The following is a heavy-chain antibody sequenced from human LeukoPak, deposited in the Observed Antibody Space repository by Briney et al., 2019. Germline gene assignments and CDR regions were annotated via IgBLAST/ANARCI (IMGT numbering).Heavy chain of an antibody. V-gene: IGHV3-30*03. CDR2: ISYDGSNK. CDR1: GFTFSGYG. J-gene: IGHJ4*02. Sequence: GRSLRLSCAASGFTFSGYGMHWVRQAPGKGLEWVAVISYDGSNKYYADSVKGRFTISRDNSKNSLYLQMNSLRAEDTAVYYCARGPPLIDYWGQGTLVTVSS. CDR3: ARGPPLIDY.